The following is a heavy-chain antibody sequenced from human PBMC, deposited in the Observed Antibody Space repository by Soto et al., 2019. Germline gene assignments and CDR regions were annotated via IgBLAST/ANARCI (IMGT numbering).Heavy chain of an antibody. J-gene: IGHJ4*02. Sequence: QVQLVQSGTEVKKPGASVKVSCQASGYTYTSYGISWVRQAPGQGLEWMGWISAYNGNTNYAQKFRDRVTMTTDTSTSTAYMELRSLRSDDTAVYYCARDRGSGWFVYWGQGTLATVPS. D-gene: IGHD6-19*01. V-gene: IGHV1-18*01. CDR2: ISAYNGNT. CDR1: GYTYTSYG. CDR3: ARDRGSGWFVY.